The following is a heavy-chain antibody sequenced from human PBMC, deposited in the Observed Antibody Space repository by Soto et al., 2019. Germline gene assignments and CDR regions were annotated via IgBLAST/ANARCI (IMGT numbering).Heavy chain of an antibody. CDR3: ARGGHIAVVTASFAY. V-gene: IGHV1-46*02. J-gene: IGHJ4*02. D-gene: IGHD2-21*02. CDR1: GYTFNTYY. CDR2: IHPSGGGT. Sequence: ASVKVSCKPSGYTFNTYYLHWVRQAPGQALEWMGVIHPSGGGTTYAQKFLGRVTVTRDTSTTTVFMELSSLRSDDTAVYYCARGGHIAVVTASFAYRGQGTLVTVSA.